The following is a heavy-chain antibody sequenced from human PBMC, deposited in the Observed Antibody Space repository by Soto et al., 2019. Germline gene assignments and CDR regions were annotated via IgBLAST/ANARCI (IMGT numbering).Heavy chain of an antibody. J-gene: IGHJ4*02. Sequence: QVQLVQSGAEVQKPGSSVKVSCKASGGTFSSYAISWVRQAPGQGLEWMGGIIPIFGTANYAQKFQGRVTITADESTSTAYMELSSLRSEDTAVYYCAREGWTAMVGPHGYFDYWGQGTLVTVSS. CDR1: GGTFSSYA. CDR3: AREGWTAMVGPHGYFDY. V-gene: IGHV1-69*01. CDR2: IIPIFGTA. D-gene: IGHD5-18*01.